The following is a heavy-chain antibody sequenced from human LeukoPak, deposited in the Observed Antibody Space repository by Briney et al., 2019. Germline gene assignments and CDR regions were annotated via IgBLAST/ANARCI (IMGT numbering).Heavy chain of an antibody. D-gene: IGHD1-26*01. CDR1: GDSISNNNYY. CDR2: FTYGGGT. V-gene: IGHV4-39*01. CDR3: ARRSSNPVGAIDY. Sequence: SETLSLTCSVSGDSISNNNYYWGWIRQPPGRGLEWIGSFTYGGGTYYNPSRKSRVTISVDTSKNQFSLKVTSVTAADTAVYYCARRSSNPVGAIDYWGQGTLVIVSS. J-gene: IGHJ4*02.